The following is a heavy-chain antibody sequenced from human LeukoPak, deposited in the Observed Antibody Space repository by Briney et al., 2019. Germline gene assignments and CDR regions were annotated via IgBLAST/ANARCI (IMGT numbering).Heavy chain of an antibody. CDR1: GGTFSSYA. CDR3: ARDRPGIAAAGRPNWFDP. D-gene: IGHD6-13*01. J-gene: IGHJ5*02. Sequence: SVKVSCKASGGTFSSYAISWVRQAPGQGLEWMGGIIPIFGTANYAQKFQGRVTMTRDMSTSTVYMELSSLRSEDTAVYYCARDRPGIAAAGRPNWFDPWGQGTLVTVSS. V-gene: IGHV1-69*05. CDR2: IIPIFGTA.